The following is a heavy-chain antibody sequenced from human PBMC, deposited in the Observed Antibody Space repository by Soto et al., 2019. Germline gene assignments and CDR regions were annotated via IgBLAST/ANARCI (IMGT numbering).Heavy chain of an antibody. V-gene: IGHV3-15*07. Sequence: EVQLVESGGGLVKPGGSLRLSCAASGFSISSAWMNWVRQAPGKGLEWVGRIKTKTQGETTDYPAPVKGRVTISRDDSKNTFYLQMNSLKMGDTAVYYCTTGSVEAYWGQGTLVTVSS. CDR3: TTGSVEAY. CDR2: IKTKTQGETT. D-gene: IGHD3-3*01. J-gene: IGHJ4*02. CDR1: GFSISSAW.